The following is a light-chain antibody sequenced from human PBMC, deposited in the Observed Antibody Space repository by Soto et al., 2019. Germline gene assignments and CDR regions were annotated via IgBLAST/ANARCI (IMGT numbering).Light chain of an antibody. Sequence: DIQMTQSPSTLSASVGDRVTITCRASRSINTWLAWYQQKPGQAPKLLISDASDLERGVSSRFSGSGSGTEFTLTISSLQPADSATYYCQQYDSYSWTFSQGTKVEIK. J-gene: IGKJ1*01. V-gene: IGKV1-5*01. CDR2: DAS. CDR3: QQYDSYSWT. CDR1: RSINTW.